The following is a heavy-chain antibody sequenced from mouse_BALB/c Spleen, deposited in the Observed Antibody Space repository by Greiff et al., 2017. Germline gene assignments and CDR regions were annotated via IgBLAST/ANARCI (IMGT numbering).Heavy chain of an antibody. D-gene: IGHD1-1*01. CDR2: ISSGGGNT. CDR3: ARDFSPHYYGSSYFDY. V-gene: IGHV5-9*03. Sequence: EVKLVESGGGLVKPGGSLKLSCAASGFTFSSYTMSWVRQTPEKRLEWVATISSGGGNTYYPDSVKGRFTISRDNAKNNLYLQMSSLRSEDTALYYCARDFSPHYYGSSYFDYWGQGTTLTVSS. J-gene: IGHJ2*01. CDR1: GFTFSSYT.